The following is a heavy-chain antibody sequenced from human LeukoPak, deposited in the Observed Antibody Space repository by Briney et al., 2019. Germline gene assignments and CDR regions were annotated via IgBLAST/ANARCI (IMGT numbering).Heavy chain of an antibody. J-gene: IGHJ3*02. CDR2: MWIDGSKR. V-gene: IGHV3-33*01. CDR1: ERTLSNYG. Sequence: PGSAPRRSSPADERTLSNYGMHWFPQSPCKGKEWVAVMWIDGSKRYYADSVKGRFTISRDNSKNTLYLQMNSLRAEDTAVYYCARTTQLRAYLGAFYIWGQGTMVTVSS. D-gene: IGHD2-2*01. CDR3: ARTTQLRAYLGAFYI.